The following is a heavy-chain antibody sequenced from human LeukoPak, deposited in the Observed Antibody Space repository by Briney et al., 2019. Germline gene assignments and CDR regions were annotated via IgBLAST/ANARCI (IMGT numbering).Heavy chain of an antibody. J-gene: IGHJ4*02. V-gene: IGHV4-38-2*02. CDR2: IYHSGST. Sequence: SETLSLTCTVSSYSISSGYYWGCIRQPPGKGLEWIGSIYHSGSTYYNPSLKSRVTISVDTSKNQFSLKLSSVTAADTAVYYCARVAAADYFDYWGQGTLVTVSS. D-gene: IGHD6-13*01. CDR1: SYSISSGYY. CDR3: ARVAAADYFDY.